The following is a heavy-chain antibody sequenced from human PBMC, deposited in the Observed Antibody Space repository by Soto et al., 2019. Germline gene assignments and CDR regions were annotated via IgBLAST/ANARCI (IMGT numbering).Heavy chain of an antibody. D-gene: IGHD3-9*01. CDR3: ARWVYEDYDILTGYYGADYGMDV. J-gene: IGHJ6*02. CDR1: GGSISSGDYY. CDR2: IYYSGST. V-gene: IGHV4-30-4*01. Sequence: SETLSLTCTVSGGSISSGDYYWSWIRQPPGKGLEWIGYIYYSGSTYYNPSLKSRVTISVDTSKNQFSLKLSSVAAADTAVYYCARWVYEDYDILTGYYGADYGMDVWGQGTTVTVSS.